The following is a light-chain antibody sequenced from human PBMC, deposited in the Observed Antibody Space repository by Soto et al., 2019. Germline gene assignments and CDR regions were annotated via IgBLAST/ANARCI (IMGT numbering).Light chain of an antibody. CDR3: SLYTSSSTYV. V-gene: IGLV2-18*01. Sequence: QSVLTQPPSVSGSPGQSVTIYCTGTSSDVGSYNRVSWYQQPPGTAPKLMIYEVSNRPSGVPDRFSGSKSGNTASLTISGLQAEDEADYYCSLYTSSSTYVFGTGTKLTVL. CDR1: SSDVGSYNR. CDR2: EVS. J-gene: IGLJ1*01.